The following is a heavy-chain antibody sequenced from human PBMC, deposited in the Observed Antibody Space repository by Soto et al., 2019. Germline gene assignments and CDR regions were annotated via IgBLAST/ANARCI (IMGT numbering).Heavy chain of an antibody. CDR3: ARDIPDCERDYYYHGMDV. CDR1: GVTFNKYI. J-gene: IGHJ6*02. CDR2: FIPILNIA. D-gene: IGHD2-21*01. V-gene: IGHV1-69*08. Sequence: QVQLVQSGAEVKKPGSSVKVSCKASGVTFNKYIISWVRQAPGQGLEWMGSFIPILNIANYEQKFQGRVTITADKPTSTAYMEVSSLRSDDTAVYYCARDIPDCERDYYYHGMDVWGQGTTVTVSS.